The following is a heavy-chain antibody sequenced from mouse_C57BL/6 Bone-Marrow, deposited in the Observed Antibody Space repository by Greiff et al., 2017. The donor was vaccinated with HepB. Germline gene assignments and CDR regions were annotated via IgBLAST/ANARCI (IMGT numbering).Heavy chain of an antibody. CDR3: ARHLTGYYAMDY. CDR2: INSDGGDT. CDR1: EYEFPSHD. Sequence: EVNVVESGGGLVQPGESLKLSCESNEYEFPSHDMSWVRKTPEKRLELVEAINSDGGDTYYPDTVERRFSMSRDTTKKTLYLQMSSLRSEDTALYYCARHLTGYYAMDYWGQGTSVTVSS. J-gene: IGHJ4*01. V-gene: IGHV5-2*01. D-gene: IGHD4-1*01.